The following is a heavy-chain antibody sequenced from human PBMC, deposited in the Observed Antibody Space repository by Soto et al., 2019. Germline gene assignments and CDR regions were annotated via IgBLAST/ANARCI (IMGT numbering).Heavy chain of an antibody. CDR3: ARLLDSNRNFDY. CDR1: GYTFTSYG. V-gene: IGHV1-18*01. Sequence: ASVKVSCKASGYTFTSYGISWVRQAPGQGLEWMGWVSAYNGNTNYAQKLQGRVTMTTDTSTSTAYMELRSLRSDDTAVYYCARLLDSNRNFDYWGQGTLVTVSS. D-gene: IGHD4-4*01. J-gene: IGHJ4*02. CDR2: VSAYNGNT.